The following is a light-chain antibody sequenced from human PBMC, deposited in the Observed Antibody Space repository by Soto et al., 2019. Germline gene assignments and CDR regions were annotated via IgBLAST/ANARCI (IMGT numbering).Light chain of an antibody. CDR2: GNS. J-gene: IGLJ1*01. V-gene: IGLV1-40*01. Sequence: QSVLTQPPSVSGAPGQRVTISCTGSICNIGAGYDVHWYQHLPGTAPKVPIHGNSNRPSGVPNRFGGSKSGTSASLAITGLQAEDEADYYCQSYASSLSGYVFGAGTKLTVL. CDR3: QSYASSLSGYV. CDR1: ICNIGAGYD.